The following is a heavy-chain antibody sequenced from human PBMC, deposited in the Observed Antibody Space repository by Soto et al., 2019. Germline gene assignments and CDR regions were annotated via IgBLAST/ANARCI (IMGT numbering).Heavy chain of an antibody. CDR1: GGSISSGGYY. J-gene: IGHJ4*02. V-gene: IGHV4-31*01. CDR2: IYYSGST. Sequence: QVQLQESGPGLVKPSQTLSLTCTVSGGSISSGGYYWSWIRQHPGKGLEWIGYIYYSGSTYYNPSLKSLVTISVDTSKNQFSLKLSSVTAADTAVYYCARLGVCSGGSCYSDSDYWGQGTLVTVSS. D-gene: IGHD2-15*01. CDR3: ARLGVCSGGSCYSDSDY.